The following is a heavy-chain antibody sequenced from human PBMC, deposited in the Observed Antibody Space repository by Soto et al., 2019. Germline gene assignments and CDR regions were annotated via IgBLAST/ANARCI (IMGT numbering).Heavy chain of an antibody. CDR2: IYTSGST. J-gene: IGHJ4*02. CDR3: ARVNIAAAATTVDY. D-gene: IGHD6-13*01. V-gene: IGHV4-4*07. Sequence: PSETLSLTCTVSGGSISSYYWSWIRQPAGKGLEWIGRIYTSGSTNYNPSLKSRVTMSVDTSKNQSSLKLSSVTAADTAVYYCARVNIAAAATTVDYWGQGTLVTVSS. CDR1: GGSISSYY.